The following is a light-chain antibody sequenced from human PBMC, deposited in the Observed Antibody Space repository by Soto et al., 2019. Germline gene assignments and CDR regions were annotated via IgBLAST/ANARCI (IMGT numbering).Light chain of an antibody. J-gene: IGKJ1*01. CDR1: QGISNY. Sequence: EIQITQSPSSLSASVGDRVTITCRASQGISNYLAWYQQKPGKVPKLLIYGASTLQSGVPSRLSGSGSGTDFTLIINSVQPEDVATYYCQKYDSAPWTFGQGTRVEIK. CDR2: GAS. CDR3: QKYDSAPWT. V-gene: IGKV1-27*01.